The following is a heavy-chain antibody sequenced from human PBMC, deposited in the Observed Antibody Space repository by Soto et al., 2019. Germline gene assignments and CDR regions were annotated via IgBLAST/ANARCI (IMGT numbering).Heavy chain of an antibody. V-gene: IGHV1-69*01. Sequence: QVQLVQSGAEVKEPGSSVTVSCKASGGGNLRDYRTTWVRRDPGQGLEWMGGIIPKLGSENYAQKFQGRVTITADESTNSVYMELRSLRSDDTAVYDGARGGDGYNFGAVFGGQGTPVTVSS. J-gene: IGHJ4*02. D-gene: IGHD2-21*01. CDR3: ARGGDGYNFGAVF. CDR1: GGGNLRDYR. CDR2: IIPKLGSE.